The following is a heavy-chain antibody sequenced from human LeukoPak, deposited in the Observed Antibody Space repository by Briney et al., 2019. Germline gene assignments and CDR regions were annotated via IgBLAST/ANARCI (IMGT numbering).Heavy chain of an antibody. Sequence: SETLSLTCTVSGGSFSSYYWSWIRQPPGKGLEWIGYIYYSGSTKYNPSLKSRVTISIDTSKNEFSLKLSSVTAADTAIYYCARGTVILDYWGQGTLVTVSS. CDR3: ARGTVILDY. J-gene: IGHJ4*02. V-gene: IGHV4-59*01. CDR1: GGSFSSYY. D-gene: IGHD4-17*01. CDR2: IYYSGST.